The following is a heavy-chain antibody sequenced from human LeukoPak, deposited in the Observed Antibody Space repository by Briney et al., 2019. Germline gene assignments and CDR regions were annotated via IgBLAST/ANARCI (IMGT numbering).Heavy chain of an antibody. Sequence: SQTLSLTCAVYGGSFSGYYWSWIRQPPGKGLEWIGEINHSGSTNYNPSLKSRVTISVDTSKNQFSLKLSSVTAADTAVYYCATQKVVLAFDIWGQGTMVTVSS. J-gene: IGHJ3*02. CDR1: GGSFSGYY. CDR2: INHSGST. D-gene: IGHD2-15*01. V-gene: IGHV4-34*01. CDR3: ATQKVVLAFDI.